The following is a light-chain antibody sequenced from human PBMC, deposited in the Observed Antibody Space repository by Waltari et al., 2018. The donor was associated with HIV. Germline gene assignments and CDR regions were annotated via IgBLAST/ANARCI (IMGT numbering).Light chain of an antibody. J-gene: IGLJ3*02. CDR2: AKD. V-gene: IGLV3-19*01. CDR3: YSRDTSGNHRV. CDR1: SLSKFY. Sequence: SSELTQDPAVSVALGQTVRITCQGDSLSKFYASWYQQKPGQAPIVVISAKDNRPSGIPDRFSASSSGNTASLTIAGAQAEDEADYYCYSRDTSGNHRVFGGGTKLTVL.